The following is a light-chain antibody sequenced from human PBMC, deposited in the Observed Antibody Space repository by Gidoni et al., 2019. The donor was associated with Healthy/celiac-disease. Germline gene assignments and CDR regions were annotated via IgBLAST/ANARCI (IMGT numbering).Light chain of an antibody. CDR3: QHSYSTLRYT. Sequence: ETQMTPPPSSLSASVGDRVTITFRASQSISSFLNWYQQKPGKAPKLLFYAAASLQVGVPSRFSGSGSGTDFTLTISILQPEDFATYYCQHSYSTLRYTFGQGTKLEIK. CDR1: QSISSF. J-gene: IGKJ2*01. CDR2: AAA. V-gene: IGKV1-39*01.